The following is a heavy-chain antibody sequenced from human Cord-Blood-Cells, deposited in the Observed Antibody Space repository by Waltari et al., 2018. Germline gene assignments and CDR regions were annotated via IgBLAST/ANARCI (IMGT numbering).Heavy chain of an antibody. V-gene: IGHV4-38-2*02. J-gene: IGHJ4*02. CDR2: IYHSGST. Sequence: QVQLQESGPGLVKPSETLSLTCTVSGYSISSGYYWGWIRQPPGKGREWIGSIYHSGSTYSNPSLKSRVTISVDTSKNRFSLKLSSVTAADTAVYYCARDLRVRFLEWLFDYWGQGTLVTVSS. CDR3: ARDLRVRFLEWLFDY. CDR1: GYSISSGYY. D-gene: IGHD3-3*01.